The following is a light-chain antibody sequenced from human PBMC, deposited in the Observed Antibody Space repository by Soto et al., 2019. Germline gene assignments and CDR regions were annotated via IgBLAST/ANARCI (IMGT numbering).Light chain of an antibody. CDR1: QSVTSNY. CDR3: QQRSNWPRT. J-gene: IGKJ1*01. Sequence: EIVLTHSPGTLSLSPGERAALSCRASQSVTSNYLAWYQQKPGQAPRLLIYDASNRATGIPARFSGSGSGTDFTLTISSLEPEDFAVYYCQQRSNWPRTFGQGTKVDI. V-gene: IGKV3-11*01. CDR2: DAS.